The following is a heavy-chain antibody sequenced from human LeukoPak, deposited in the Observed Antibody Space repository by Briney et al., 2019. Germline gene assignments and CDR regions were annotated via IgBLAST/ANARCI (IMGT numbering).Heavy chain of an antibody. CDR1: GFAFSSYA. V-gene: IGHV3-23*01. J-gene: IGHJ3*02. CDR3: ASPISGQSFDI. Sequence: SGGSLRLSCAASGFAFSSYAMSWVRQAPGKGLEWVSVTSGSGGNPYYAASVKGRFTISRDKSKNTLYLQMNSLRAEDTAVYYCASPISGQSFDIWGQGTMVTVSS. CDR2: TSGSGGNP. D-gene: IGHD5-12*01.